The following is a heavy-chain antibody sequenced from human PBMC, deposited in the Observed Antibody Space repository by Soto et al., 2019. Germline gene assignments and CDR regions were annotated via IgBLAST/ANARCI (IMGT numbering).Heavy chain of an antibody. CDR3: ARGRGKYYYGSGSIKHQNPSNYYYYYMDV. V-gene: IGHV4-34*01. CDR2: INHSGST. CDR1: GGSFSGYY. J-gene: IGHJ6*03. D-gene: IGHD3-10*01. Sequence: SEPLSLTCAVYGGSFSGYYWSWIRQPPGKGLEWIGEINHSGSTNYNPSLKGQVTIPVDTSKNQFSLKLRSVTAADTAVYYCARGRGKYYYGSGSIKHQNPSNYYYYYMDVWGKGTTVTVSS.